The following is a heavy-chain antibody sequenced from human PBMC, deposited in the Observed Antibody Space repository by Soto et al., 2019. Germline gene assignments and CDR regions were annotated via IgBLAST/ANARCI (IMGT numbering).Heavy chain of an antibody. CDR1: GGFVSSGNYY. CDR3: ARVVWWNFRSVVYRFDY. J-gene: IGHJ4*02. CDR2: MSHSGGT. Sequence: PSETLSLTCAVYGGFVSSGNYYWSWIRQPPGKGLEWIGEMSHSGGTHFNPSLKGRVTISVDTSKNQFSLKMSSVTAADTALYYCARVVWWNFRSVVYRFDYWGPGTLVTVSS. V-gene: IGHV4-61*01. D-gene: IGHD2-21*01.